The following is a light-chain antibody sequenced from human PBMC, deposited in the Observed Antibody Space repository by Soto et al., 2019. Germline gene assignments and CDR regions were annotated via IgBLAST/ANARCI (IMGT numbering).Light chain of an antibody. Sequence: QSVLTQPRSVSGSPGQSVTISCTGTSSDVGGYNFVSWYQHHPGKAPKLMIYDVSKRASGVPDRFSGSKSGSTASLTISGLQAEDEADYYCCSYAGSYTLVFGGGTKVTVL. CDR2: DVS. J-gene: IGLJ3*02. CDR3: CSYAGSYTLV. V-gene: IGLV2-11*01. CDR1: SSDVGGYNF.